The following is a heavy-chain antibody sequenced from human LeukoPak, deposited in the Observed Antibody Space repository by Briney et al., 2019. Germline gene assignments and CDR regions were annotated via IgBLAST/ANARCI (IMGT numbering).Heavy chain of an antibody. V-gene: IGHV4-31*03. CDR1: GGSVSSSTYY. CDR3: ARRGETYFFDY. Sequence: SETLSLTCTVSGGSVSSSTYYWSWIRQPPGKGLEWIAYIYYSGSTYYNPSLKSRITMSVDTSKNQFSLKLSSVTAADTAVYYCARRGETYFFDYWGQGTLVTVSS. D-gene: IGHD3-16*01. J-gene: IGHJ4*02. CDR2: IYYSGST.